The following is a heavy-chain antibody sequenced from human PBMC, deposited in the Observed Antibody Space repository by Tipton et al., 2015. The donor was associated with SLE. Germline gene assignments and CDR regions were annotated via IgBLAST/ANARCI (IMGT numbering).Heavy chain of an antibody. CDR3: ARGLELRATPFDY. D-gene: IGHD1-7*01. J-gene: IGHJ4*02. V-gene: IGHV4-59*12. CDR1: GGSISSYY. Sequence: TLSLTCTVSGGSISSYYWSWIRQPPGKGLEWIGYIYYSGSTHYNPSLKSRVTISVDTSKNQFSLKLSSVTAADTAVYYCARGLELRATPFDYWGQGTLVTVSS. CDR2: IYYSGST.